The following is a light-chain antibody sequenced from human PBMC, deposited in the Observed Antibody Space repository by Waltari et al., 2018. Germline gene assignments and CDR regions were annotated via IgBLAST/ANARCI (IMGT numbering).Light chain of an antibody. CDR2: EVI. CDR1: SSAVGFYNL. CDR3: CSYAGRNIWV. V-gene: IGLV2-23*02. Sequence: QSALTQPASVSGSPGQSITISCTGTSSAVGFYNLFPWYQQHPGKAPELVVYEVISRPSGVSNRFSGSKSGNTASLTISVLQAEDEADYYCCSYAGRNIWVFGGGTKLTVL. J-gene: IGLJ3*02.